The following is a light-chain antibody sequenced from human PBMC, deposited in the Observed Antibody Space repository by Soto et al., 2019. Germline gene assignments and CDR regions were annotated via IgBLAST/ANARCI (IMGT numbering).Light chain of an antibody. CDR3: HQRNNWPWT. V-gene: IGKV3-11*01. CDR1: ESGSSH. CDR2: DAS. J-gene: IGKJ1*01. Sequence: EIVLTQSPPTLSLSPGGRATLSCRANESGSSHFAWYRQKPGQAPRLLIHDASTRATGIPARFSATGSGTDFTLTISGLEPEDFAVYSCHQRNNWPWTFGQGTKVEV.